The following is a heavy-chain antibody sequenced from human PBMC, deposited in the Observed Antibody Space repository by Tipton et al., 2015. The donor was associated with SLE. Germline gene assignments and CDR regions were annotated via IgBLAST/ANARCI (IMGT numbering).Heavy chain of an antibody. CDR2: VFYSGDS. D-gene: IGHD3-22*01. CDR3: ARGAARGDYDSSGYYTWDY. CDR1: GASISTNTYY. J-gene: IGHJ4*02. V-gene: IGHV4-39*07. Sequence: TLSLTCTVSGASISTNTYYWGWVRQPPGRGLEWIGSVFYSGDSYYTPSLKSRVTISVDTSKSQFSLKLRSVTAADTAVFYCARGAARGDYDSSGYYTWDYWGQGSLVTVSS.